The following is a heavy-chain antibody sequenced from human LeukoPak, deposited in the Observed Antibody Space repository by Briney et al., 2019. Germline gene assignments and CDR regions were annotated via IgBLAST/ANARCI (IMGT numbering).Heavy chain of an antibody. CDR2: ISAYNGNT. CDR1: GYTFTSYG. CDR3: ARGRFLEWLLPKPGYMDV. J-gene: IGHJ6*03. D-gene: IGHD3-3*01. Sequence: ASVKVSCKASGYTFTSYGISWVRQAPGQGLEWMGWISAYNGNTNYAQKLQGRVTMTTDTSTSTAYMELSSLRSEDTAVYYCARGRFLEWLLPKPGYMDVWGKGTTVTVSS. V-gene: IGHV1-18*01.